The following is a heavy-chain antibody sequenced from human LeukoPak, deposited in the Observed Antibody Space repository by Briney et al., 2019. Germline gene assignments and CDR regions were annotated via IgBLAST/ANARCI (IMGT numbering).Heavy chain of an antibody. J-gene: IGHJ2*01. Sequence: KPSETLSLTCAVSGGSISSGGYSWSWIRQPPGKGLEWIGYIYHSGSTYYNPSLKSRVTISVDRSKNQFSLKLSSVTAADTAVYYCARGVQHYGVWYFDLWGRGTLVTVSS. V-gene: IGHV4-30-2*01. D-gene: IGHD4-17*01. CDR2: IYHSGST. CDR1: GGSISSGGYS. CDR3: ARGVQHYGVWYFDL.